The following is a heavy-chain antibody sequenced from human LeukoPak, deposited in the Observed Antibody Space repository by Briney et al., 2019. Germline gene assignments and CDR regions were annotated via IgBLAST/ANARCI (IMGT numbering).Heavy chain of an antibody. CDR1: GYSISSGYY. D-gene: IGHD6-13*01. J-gene: IGHJ6*03. Sequence: SETLSLTCTVSGYSISSGYYWGWIRQPPGKGLEWIGSIYHSGSTYYNPSLKSRVTISVDTSKSQFSLKLSSVTAADTAVYYCATIPIAAAGTSLYYYYMDVWGKGTTVTVSS. CDR3: ATIPIAAAGTSLYYYYMDV. CDR2: IYHSGST. V-gene: IGHV4-38-2*02.